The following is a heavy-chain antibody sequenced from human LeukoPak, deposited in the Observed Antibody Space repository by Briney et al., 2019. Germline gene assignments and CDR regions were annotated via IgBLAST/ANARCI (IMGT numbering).Heavy chain of an antibody. CDR2: IYTSGST. CDR3: ASGIAVADDAEYFQH. J-gene: IGHJ1*01. V-gene: IGHV4-4*07. Sequence: PSETLSLTCTVSGGSISSYYWSWIRQPAGKGLEWIGRIYTSGSTNYNPSLKSRVTMSVDTSKNQFSLKLSSVTAADTAVYYCASGIAVADDAEYFQHWGQGTLVTVSS. D-gene: IGHD6-19*01. CDR1: GGSISSYY.